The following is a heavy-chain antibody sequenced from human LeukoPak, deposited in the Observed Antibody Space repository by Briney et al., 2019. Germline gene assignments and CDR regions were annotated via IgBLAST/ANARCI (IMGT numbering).Heavy chain of an antibody. CDR1: GGSISSSSYY. D-gene: IGHD3-3*01. V-gene: IGHV4-39*01. CDR3: ARRSSPWSGSPIDY. J-gene: IGHJ4*02. Sequence: SETLSLTCTVSGGSISSSSYYWGWLRQPPGTGLEWIGSIYYSGSTYYNPSLKSRVTISVDTSKNQFSLKLSSVTAADTAVYYCARRSSPWSGSPIDYWGQGTLVTVSS. CDR2: IYYSGST.